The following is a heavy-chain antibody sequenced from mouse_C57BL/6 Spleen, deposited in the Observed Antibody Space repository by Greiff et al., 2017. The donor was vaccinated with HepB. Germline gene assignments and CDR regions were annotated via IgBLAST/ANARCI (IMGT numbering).Heavy chain of an antibody. Sequence: QVQLQQSGAELVKPGASVKMSCKASGYTFTSYWITWVKQRPGQGLEWIGDIYPGSGSTNYNEKFKSKATLTVDTSSSTAYMQLSSLTSEDSAVYYCAREANYYGSSYEFAYWGQGTLVTVSA. V-gene: IGHV1-55*01. CDR3: AREANYYGSSYEFAY. CDR1: GYTFTSYW. J-gene: IGHJ3*01. CDR2: IYPGSGST. D-gene: IGHD1-1*01.